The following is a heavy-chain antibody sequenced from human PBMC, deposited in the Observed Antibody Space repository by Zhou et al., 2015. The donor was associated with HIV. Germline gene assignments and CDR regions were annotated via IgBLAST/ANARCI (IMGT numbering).Heavy chain of an antibody. D-gene: IGHD6-25*01. J-gene: IGHJ2*01. Sequence: EVHLVESGGNLVRPGRSLRLSCAASGFIFEEHALHWVRQAPGKGLEWVSYISTTGSTIYYADSVRGRFSISRDNAKKSLFLQMNSLRVEDTAVYYCAREGVGGYFDLWGRGTLVTVSS. V-gene: IGHV3-48*03. CDR3: AREGVGGYFDL. CDR2: ISTTGSTI. CDR1: GFIFEEHA.